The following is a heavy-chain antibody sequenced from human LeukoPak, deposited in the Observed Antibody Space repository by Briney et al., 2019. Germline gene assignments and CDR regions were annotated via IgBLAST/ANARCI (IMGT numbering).Heavy chain of an antibody. V-gene: IGHV4-34*01. CDR2: INHSGST. CDR1: GGSFTDYY. J-gene: IGHJ4*02. D-gene: IGHD1-7*01. Sequence: PSETLSLTCAVYGGSFTDYYWNWIRQPPGKGLEWIGEINHSGSTNYNSSLKSRVTTSVDTSKNQFSLKLSSVTAADTAVYYRARPLTGTTLIFDYWGQGTLVTVSS. CDR3: ARPLTGTTLIFDY.